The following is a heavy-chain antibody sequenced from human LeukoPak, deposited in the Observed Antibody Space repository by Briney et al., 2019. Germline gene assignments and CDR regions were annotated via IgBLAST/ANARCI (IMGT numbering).Heavy chain of an antibody. CDR1: GFTFSSYW. J-gene: IGHJ4*02. D-gene: IGHD3-10*01. V-gene: IGHV3-7*01. Sequence: GGSLRLSCAASGFTFSSYWMSWVRQAPGKGLEWVANIKQDESEEYYVDSVKGRFAISRDNAKNSLYLQMNSLRAEDTAVYFCARRIVTYYYGSGLDYWGQGTLVTVSS. CDR2: IKQDESEE. CDR3: ARRIVTYYYGSGLDY.